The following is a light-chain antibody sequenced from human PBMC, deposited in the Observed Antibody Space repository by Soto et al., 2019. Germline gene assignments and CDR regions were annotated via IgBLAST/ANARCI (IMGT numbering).Light chain of an antibody. V-gene: IGLV2-11*01. CDR2: DVS. Sequence: QSVLTQPRSVSGSPGQSVTISCSGTSSDVGGYNYVSWYQQHPGKAPKLMIYDVSKWPSGVPDRFSGSKSGNTASPTISGLQAEDEADYYCCSYAGRYTYVFGTGTKVTV. CDR3: CSYAGRYTYV. CDR1: SSDVGGYNY. J-gene: IGLJ1*01.